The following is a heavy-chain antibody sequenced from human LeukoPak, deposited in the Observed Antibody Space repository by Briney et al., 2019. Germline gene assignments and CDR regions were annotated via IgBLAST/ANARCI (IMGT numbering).Heavy chain of an antibody. J-gene: IGHJ6*02. CDR3: ARQKWEQQGRDYYFNGLDV. D-gene: IGHD1/OR15-1a*01. CDR2: IYLYGTT. V-gene: IGHV4-4*02. Sequence: PSETLSLTCSVSIGSISSSKWWSWVRQSPAKGLEWIGEIYLYGTTNYNPSFTSRVTMSVDRSRNQFSLKLTSVTAADTAVYYCARQKWEQQGRDYYFNGLDVWGPGTTVTVSS. CDR1: IGSISSSKW.